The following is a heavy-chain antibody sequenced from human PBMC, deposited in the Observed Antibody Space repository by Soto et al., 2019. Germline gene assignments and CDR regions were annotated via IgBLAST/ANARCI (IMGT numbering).Heavy chain of an antibody. CDR2: INPSGGST. CDR1: GYTFTSYY. D-gene: IGHD3-3*01. V-gene: IGHV1-46*01. CDR3: ARLDFDFWSGYQPFDNWFDP. J-gene: IGHJ5*02. Sequence: ASVKVSCKASGYTFTSYYMHWVRQAPGQGLEWMGIINPSGGSTSYAQKFQGRVTITRDTSASTAYMELSSLRSEDTAVYYCARLDFDFWSGYQPFDNWFDPWGQGTLVTVSS.